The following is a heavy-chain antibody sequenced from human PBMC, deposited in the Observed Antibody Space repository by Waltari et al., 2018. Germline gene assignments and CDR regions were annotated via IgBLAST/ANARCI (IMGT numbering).Heavy chain of an antibody. D-gene: IGHD1-26*01. Sequence: QLQLQESGPGLVRPSETLSLPCSVSGGTISSSTYSWGWVRQSPGKGLARLGRIYYSGTALYNPQHKSRVTISGDTYKNQSSLILTSVQAADTAIYYCARGMGGSYPFDYWGQGTLVTVSS. CDR3: ARGMGGSYPFDY. J-gene: IGHJ4*02. CDR1: GGTISSSTYS. V-gene: IGHV4-39*07. CDR2: IYYSGTA.